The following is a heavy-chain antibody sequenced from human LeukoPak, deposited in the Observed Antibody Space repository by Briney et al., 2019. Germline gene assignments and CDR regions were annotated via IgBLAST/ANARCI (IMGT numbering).Heavy chain of an antibody. J-gene: IGHJ6*02. CDR1: GGSFSGYY. D-gene: IGHD1-26*01. V-gene: IGHV4-34*01. CDR3: ARAREYYYGMDV. Sequence: ETLSLTCAVYGGSFSGYYWSWIRQPPGKGLEWIGEINHSGSTNYNPSLKSRVTISVDTSKNQFSLKLSSVTAADTAVYYCARAREYYYGMDVWGQGTTVTVSS. CDR2: INHSGST.